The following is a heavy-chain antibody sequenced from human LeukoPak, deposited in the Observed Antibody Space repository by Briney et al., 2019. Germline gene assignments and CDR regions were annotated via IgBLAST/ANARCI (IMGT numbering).Heavy chain of an antibody. CDR1: GYTFTNFG. Sequence: AASVKVSCKASGYTFTNFGINWVRQASGHGLEWMGWMNPNSGDTGYAQKFQGRVTFTRDTSITTAYMELTSLRSEDTAVYYCARWSNSGWFEFDYWGQGTLVTVSS. CDR2: MNPNSGDT. CDR3: ARWSNSGWFEFDY. V-gene: IGHV1-8*03. J-gene: IGHJ4*02. D-gene: IGHD6-13*01.